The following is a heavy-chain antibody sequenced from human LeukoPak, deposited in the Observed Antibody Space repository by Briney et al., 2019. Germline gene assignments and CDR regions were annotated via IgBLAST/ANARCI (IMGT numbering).Heavy chain of an antibody. CDR2: ISWNSGSI. D-gene: IGHD6-19*01. CDR1: GFTFDDYA. J-gene: IGHJ4*02. V-gene: IGHV3-9*01. CDR3: AKDIRAYSSGWLDY. Sequence: PGRSLRLSCAASGFTFDDYAMHWVRQAPGKGQEWVLGISWNSGSIGYADSVKGRFTISRDNAKNSLYLQMNSLRAEDTALYYCAKDIRAYSSGWLDYWGQGTLVTVSS.